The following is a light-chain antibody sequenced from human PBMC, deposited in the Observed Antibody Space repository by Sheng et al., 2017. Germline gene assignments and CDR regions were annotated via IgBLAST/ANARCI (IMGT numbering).Light chain of an antibody. J-gene: IGKJ2*01. CDR3: HHYDPSVYT. CDR2: DTS. V-gene: IGKV3-20*01. Sequence: ENVLTQSPGTLSLSPGERAILYCRASQTVSTSSLAWYQQRRGQAPTLLIYDTSNRATGVPDRFSGSGSGTDFTLTISRLEPEDFAVYFCHHYDPSVYTFGQGTKLEIK. CDR1: QTVSTSS.